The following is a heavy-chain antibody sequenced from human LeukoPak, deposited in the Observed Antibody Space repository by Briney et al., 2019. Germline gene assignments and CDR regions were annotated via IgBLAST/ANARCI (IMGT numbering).Heavy chain of an antibody. CDR1: GFIVSSEY. CDR2: IYSGGST. V-gene: IGHV3-66*01. CDR3: ARDRWDYYGSGSYRSFDY. D-gene: IGHD3-10*01. J-gene: IGHJ4*02. Sequence: GGSLRLSCAASGFIVSSEYMSWVRQAPGKGLEWVSVIYSGGSTYYADSVKGRFTISRGNSKNTLYLQMNSLRAEDTAVYYCARDRWDYYGSGSYRSFDYWGQGTLVTVSS.